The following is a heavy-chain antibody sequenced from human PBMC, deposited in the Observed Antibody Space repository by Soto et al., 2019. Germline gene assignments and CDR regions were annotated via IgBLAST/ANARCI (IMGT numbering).Heavy chain of an antibody. CDR1: GGTFSSYT. CDR3: VLDCVPSYYYYYMEV. D-gene: IGHD2-8*02. J-gene: IGHJ6*03. CDR2: IIPILGIA. Sequence: QVQLVQSGAEVKKPGSSVKVSCKASGGTFSSYTISWVRHAPGQGLEWMGRIIPILGIANYAQKFQGRVTITADKSTSTAYMELSSLRSEDTAVYYCVLDCVPSYYYYYMEVWRKGTTVTV. V-gene: IGHV1-69*02.